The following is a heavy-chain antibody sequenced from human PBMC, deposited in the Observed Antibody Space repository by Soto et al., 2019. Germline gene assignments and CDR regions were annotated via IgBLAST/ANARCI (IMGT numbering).Heavy chain of an antibody. V-gene: IGHV5-51*01. CDR2: IYPGDSDT. D-gene: IGHD3-9*01. CDR1: GYSFTSYW. Sequence: GESLKISCKGSGYSFTSYWIGWVRKMPGKGLEWMGIIYPGDSDTRYSPSFQGQVTISADKSISTAYLQWSSLKASDTAMYSCARQGPFYDILTGYFAGDYYGMDVWGQGTTVTVS. J-gene: IGHJ6*02. CDR3: ARQGPFYDILTGYFAGDYYGMDV.